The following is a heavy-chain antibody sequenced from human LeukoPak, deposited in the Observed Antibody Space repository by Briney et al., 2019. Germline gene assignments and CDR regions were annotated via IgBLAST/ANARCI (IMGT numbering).Heavy chain of an antibody. CDR2: INPSGGST. D-gene: IGHD3-16*02. V-gene: IGHV1-46*01. J-gene: IGHJ4*02. CDR3: ARDETAMGLGELSYYFDY. Sequence: ASVKVSCKASGYSFTDSYVHWVRQAPGQGLESMGIINPSGGSTTYAQKFQGRVTMTRDTSTSTVYMELSSLRSEDTAVYYCARDETAMGLGELSYYFDYWGQGTLVTVSS. CDR1: GYSFTDSY.